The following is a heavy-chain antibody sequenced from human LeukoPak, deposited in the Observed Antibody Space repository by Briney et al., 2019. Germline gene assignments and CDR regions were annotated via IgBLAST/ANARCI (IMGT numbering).Heavy chain of an antibody. Sequence: PSETLSHTCTVSGGSISSYYWSWIRQPPGKGLEWIGYIYYSGSTNYTPSLKSRVTISVDTSKNQFSLKLSSVTAADTAVYYCARGATVVKPFDYWGQGTLVTVSS. J-gene: IGHJ4*02. D-gene: IGHD4-23*01. V-gene: IGHV4-59*01. CDR2: IYYSGST. CDR1: GGSISSYY. CDR3: ARGATVVKPFDY.